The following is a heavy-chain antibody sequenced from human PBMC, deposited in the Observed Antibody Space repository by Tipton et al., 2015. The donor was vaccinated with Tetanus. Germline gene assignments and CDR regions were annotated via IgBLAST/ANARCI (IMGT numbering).Heavy chain of an antibody. Sequence: TLSLTCTVSGGSISSSSYYWSWIRQPAGKGLEWIGRIYTSGSTNYNPSLKSRVTMSVDTSKNQFSLKLSSVTAADTAVYYCARDSPYYDFWSGRIIADYYYYYGMDVWGQGTTVTVSS. J-gene: IGHJ6*02. CDR2: IYTSGST. V-gene: IGHV4-61*02. D-gene: IGHD3-3*01. CDR3: ARDSPYYDFWSGRIIADYYYYYGMDV. CDR1: GGSISSSSYY.